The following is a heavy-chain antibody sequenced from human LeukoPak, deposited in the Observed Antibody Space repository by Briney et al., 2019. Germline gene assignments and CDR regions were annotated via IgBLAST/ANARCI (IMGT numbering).Heavy chain of an antibody. CDR1: GGSFSGYC. D-gene: IGHD4-17*01. CDR3: ARFPYGDYEGSAFDI. V-gene: IGHV4-34*01. J-gene: IGHJ3*02. CDR2: INHSGSI. Sequence: PSETLSLTCAVYGGSFSGYCWTWIRQSPGKGLEWIGEINHSGSINRNPSLESRVTMSVDTSKNQFSLKLTSVTAADTAVFYCARFPYGDYEGSAFDIWGQGTMVTVSS.